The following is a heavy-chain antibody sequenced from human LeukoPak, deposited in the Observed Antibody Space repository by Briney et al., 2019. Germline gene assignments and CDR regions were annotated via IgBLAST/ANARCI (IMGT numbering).Heavy chain of an antibody. CDR1: GFTFSNYW. V-gene: IGHV3-7*01. CDR3: AREGSDWNYYYYMDV. D-gene: IGHD6-19*01. J-gene: IGHJ6*03. CDR2: IKQDGSEK. Sequence: GGSLRLSCATSGFTFSNYWMTWVRQAPGKGLEWVANIKQDGSEKYYVDSVKGRSTISRDNAKNSLYLQMNSLRAEDTAVYYCAREGSDWNYYYYMDVWGKGTTVTISS.